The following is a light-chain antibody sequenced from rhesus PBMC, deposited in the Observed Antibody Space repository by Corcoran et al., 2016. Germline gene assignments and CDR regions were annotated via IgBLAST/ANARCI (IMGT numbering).Light chain of an antibody. CDR1: QSVSSY. V-gene: IGKV3-10*01. CDR2: GAS. CDR3: YQHSSGLT. Sequence: QVILTQSPATLSLSPGERATLSCRASQSVSSYLAWYQQKPGQAPRLLIYGASSRATGVPDRFSGSGAGTDLTLTISSLEPEDVGVYHCYQHSSGLTFGGGTKVEFK. J-gene: IGKJ4*01.